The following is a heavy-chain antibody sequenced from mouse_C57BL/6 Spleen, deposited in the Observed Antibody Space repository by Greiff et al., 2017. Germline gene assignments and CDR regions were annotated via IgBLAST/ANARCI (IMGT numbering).Heavy chain of an antibody. V-gene: IGHV1-42*01. CDR1: GYSFTGYY. J-gene: IGHJ4*01. CDR3: ARGVSHYAMDF. CDR2: INPSTGGT. Sequence: VQLQQSGPELVKPGASVKISCKASGYSFTGYYMNWVKQSPEKSLEWIGEINPSTGGTTYNQKFKAKATLTVDKSSSTAYMQLKSLTSEDSAVYYCARGVSHYAMDFWGQRTSVPVSS.